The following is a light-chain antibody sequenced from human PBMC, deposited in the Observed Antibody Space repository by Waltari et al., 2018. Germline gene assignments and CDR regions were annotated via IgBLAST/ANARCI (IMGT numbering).Light chain of an antibody. CDR2: KAS. CDR3: LQYNGEPRT. Sequence: DIQMTQSPSTLSATVGDRVTITCRASQNINTWLAWHQQKPGRAPKLLIYKASNLESGVPSRFSGSGSGTEFTLTSSSLQPDDFATYYCLQYNGEPRTFGQGTKVEV. CDR1: QNINTW. J-gene: IGKJ1*01. V-gene: IGKV1-5*03.